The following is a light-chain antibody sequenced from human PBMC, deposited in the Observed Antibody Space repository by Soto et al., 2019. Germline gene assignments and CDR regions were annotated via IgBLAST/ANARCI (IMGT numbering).Light chain of an antibody. CDR1: QSVSSY. V-gene: IGKV3-11*01. CDR3: QQRSNWPSLT. J-gene: IGKJ4*01. Sequence: EIVLTQSPATLSLSPGERATLSCRASQSVSSYLAWYQQKPGQDPSLLIYDASNRATGIPARFSGSGSGTDYALTISSLQPEDFAVYYCQQRSNWPSLTFGVGTKVDIK. CDR2: DAS.